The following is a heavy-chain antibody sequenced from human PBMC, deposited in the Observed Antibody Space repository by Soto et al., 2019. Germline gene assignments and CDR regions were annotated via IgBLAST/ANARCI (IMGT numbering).Heavy chain of an antibody. J-gene: IGHJ4*02. Sequence: GSLRLSCAASGFTFSSYSMNWVRQAPGKGLEWVSSISSSSSYIYYADSVKGRFTISRDNAKNSLYLQMNSLRAEDTAVYYCARDLEAATPIFDYWGQGTLVTVSS. V-gene: IGHV3-21*01. CDR1: GFTFSSYS. D-gene: IGHD2-15*01. CDR2: ISSSSSYI. CDR3: ARDLEAATPIFDY.